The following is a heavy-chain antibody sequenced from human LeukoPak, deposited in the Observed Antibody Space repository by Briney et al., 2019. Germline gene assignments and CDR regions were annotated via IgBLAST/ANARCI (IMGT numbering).Heavy chain of an antibody. CDR3: ARGLYSGSWPVDY. Sequence: PSETLSLTCAVYGGSFSGYYWSWIRQPPGKGLEWIGEINHSGSTNYNPSLKSRVTISVDTSKNQFSLKLSSVTAADTAVYYCARGLYSGSWPVDYWGQGTLVTVSS. J-gene: IGHJ4*02. V-gene: IGHV4-34*01. CDR2: INHSGST. D-gene: IGHD6-13*01. CDR1: GGSFSGYY.